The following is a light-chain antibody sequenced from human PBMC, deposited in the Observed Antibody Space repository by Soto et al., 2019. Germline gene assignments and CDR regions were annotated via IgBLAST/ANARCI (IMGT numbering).Light chain of an antibody. CDR3: QQYNSYLWT. V-gene: IGKV1-5*01. CDR1: QRISSW. CDR2: DAS. Sequence: DIQMTQSPSTLSASVVDRVTITCRASQRISSWVAWYQQKPGKATKLMIYDASILASGVTARYNVSGAGTDITLTISGLNADDFDAYFCQQYNSYLWTVGKGTKVGIK. J-gene: IGKJ1*01.